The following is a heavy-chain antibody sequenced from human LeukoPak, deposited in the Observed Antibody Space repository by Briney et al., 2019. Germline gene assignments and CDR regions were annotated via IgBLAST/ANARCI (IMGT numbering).Heavy chain of an antibody. CDR2: ISAYNGNT. CDR3: ARDFLARYCSSTSCSEKPKFDP. D-gene: IGHD2-2*01. J-gene: IGHJ5*02. CDR1: GYTFTSYG. V-gene: IGHV1-18*01. Sequence: ASVKVSCKASGYTFTSYGISWVRQAPGQGLEWMGWISAYNGNTNYAQKLQGRVTMTTDTSTSTAYTELRSLRSDDTAVYYCARDFLARYCSSTSCSEKPKFDPWGQGTLVTVSS.